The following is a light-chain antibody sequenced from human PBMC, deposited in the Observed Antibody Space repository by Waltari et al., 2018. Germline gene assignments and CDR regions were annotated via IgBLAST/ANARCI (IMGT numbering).Light chain of an antibody. CDR3: SSFTTSSTLL. Sequence: QSALTQPASVSASPGESITISCTATSSDGGDFNSVSWYQQHPGKAPKFMIYDVSNRPTGVSHRFSGSKSGNTASLTISGLQAEDEAVYYCSSFTTSSTLLFGGGTKLTVL. V-gene: IGLV2-14*03. J-gene: IGLJ2*01. CDR2: DVS. CDR1: SSDGGDFNS.